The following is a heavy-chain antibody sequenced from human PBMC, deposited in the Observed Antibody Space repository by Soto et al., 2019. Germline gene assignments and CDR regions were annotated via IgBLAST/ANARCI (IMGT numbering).Heavy chain of an antibody. Sequence: QVQLVQSGAEVKKPGASVKVSCKASGYTFTSYGISWVRQAPGQGLEWMGRISAYNGNTNYAQKLWGRVTMTTDTSTSTAYMELRSLRSDDTAVYYCARVYRITMVRGELSEYWGQGTLVTVSS. V-gene: IGHV1-18*01. CDR2: ISAYNGNT. D-gene: IGHD3-10*01. CDR1: GYTFTSYG. CDR3: ARVYRITMVRGELSEY. J-gene: IGHJ4*02.